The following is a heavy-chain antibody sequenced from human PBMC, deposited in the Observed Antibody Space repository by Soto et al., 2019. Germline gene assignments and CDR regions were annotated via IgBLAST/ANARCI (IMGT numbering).Heavy chain of an antibody. CDR1: GFTFSNYW. CDR3: AKGSGSYPSDAFDI. CDR2: IKEDGSEK. J-gene: IGHJ3*02. Sequence: PGGSLRLSCAASGFTFSNYWMTWVRQAPGKGLEWVANIKEDGSEKHYVDSVKGRFTISRDNAKNSLYLQMNSLRAEDTALYYCAKGSGSYPSDAFDIWGQGTMVTVSS. V-gene: IGHV3-7*03. D-gene: IGHD1-26*01.